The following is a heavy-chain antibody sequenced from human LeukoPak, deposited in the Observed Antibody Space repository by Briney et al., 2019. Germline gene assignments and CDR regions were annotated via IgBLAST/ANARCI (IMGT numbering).Heavy chain of an antibody. Sequence: SETLSLTCTVSGGSTTGYYWTWIRQPPGKGLEWIGYVYYSGRTSYNASLKSRVTTSVDTSKNQFFLKLSSVTAADTAVYYCARHMSVTYDAFDIWGQGTMVIVSP. D-gene: IGHD2-21*02. J-gene: IGHJ3*02. CDR1: GGSTTGYY. CDR2: VYYSGRT. CDR3: ARHMSVTYDAFDI. V-gene: IGHV4-59*08.